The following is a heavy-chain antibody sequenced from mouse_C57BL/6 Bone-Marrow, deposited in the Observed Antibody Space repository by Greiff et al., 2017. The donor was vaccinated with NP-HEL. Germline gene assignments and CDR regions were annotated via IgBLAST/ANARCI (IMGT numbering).Heavy chain of an antibody. CDR1: GYTFTSYW. CDR3: ARPYDGSSPWYFDY. D-gene: IGHD1-1*01. Sequence: QVQLQQPGAELVKPGASVKLSCKASGYTFTSYWMHWVKQRPGQGLEWIGMIHPNSGSTNYNEKFKSKATLTVDKSSSTAYMQLSSLTSEDSAVYYCARPYDGSSPWYFDYWGQGTTLTVSS. CDR2: IHPNSGST. V-gene: IGHV1-64*01. J-gene: IGHJ2*01.